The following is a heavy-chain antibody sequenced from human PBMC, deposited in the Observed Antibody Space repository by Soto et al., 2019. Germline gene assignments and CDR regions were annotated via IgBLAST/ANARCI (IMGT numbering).Heavy chain of an antibody. V-gene: IGHV3-33*01. Sequence: QVQLVESGGGVVQPGRSLRLSCAASGFTFSSYGMHWVRQAPGKGLEWVAVIWYDGINKYDADSVKGRFTISRDNSKNKLYLQMNSLRAEDTAVYYCARGLRYYDSSGYWMGYWGQGTLVTVSS. CDR2: IWYDGINK. CDR3: ARGLRYYDSSGYWMGY. J-gene: IGHJ4*02. CDR1: GFTFSSYG. D-gene: IGHD3-22*01.